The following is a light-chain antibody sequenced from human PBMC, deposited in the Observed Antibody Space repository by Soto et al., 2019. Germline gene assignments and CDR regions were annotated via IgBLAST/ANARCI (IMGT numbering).Light chain of an antibody. J-gene: IGKJ2*01. V-gene: IGKV3-20*01. CDR1: QRISSMY. CDR2: GAS. Sequence: IMLTQSPGTLSLSPGERATLSCRASQRISSMYLAWYQQKPGRAPRLIIYGASRRATGIPERFSGSGSGTDFTLTINRLEPEDFAVYYCQQYGNFPYTFGQGTKLEIK. CDR3: QQYGNFPYT.